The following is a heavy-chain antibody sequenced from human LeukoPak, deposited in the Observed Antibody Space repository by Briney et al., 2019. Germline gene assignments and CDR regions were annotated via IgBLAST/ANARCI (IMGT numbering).Heavy chain of an antibody. CDR1: GYIFTKYG. J-gene: IGHJ4*02. D-gene: IGHD1-26*01. Sequence: ASVKVSCKASGYIFTKYGISWVRQAPGQGLEWMGWIGTSSGSTNYAQKLQGRVTITTDESTSTASIELSSLRSEDTAVYYCAIGLSGSYGYWGQGTQVTVSS. CDR2: IGTSSGST. V-gene: IGHV1-18*01. CDR3: AIGLSGSYGY.